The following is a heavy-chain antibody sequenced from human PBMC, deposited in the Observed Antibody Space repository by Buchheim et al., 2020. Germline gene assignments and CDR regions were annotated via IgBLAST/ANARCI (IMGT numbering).Heavy chain of an antibody. Sequence: QVQLVQSGAEVKKPGASVKVSCKASGYTFTSYYMHWVRQAPGQGLEWMGIINPSGGSTSYAQKFQGRVTMTRDTSTSTVYMELNSLRSEDTAVYYCARDSGYYGSGSYGGSVDYWGQGTL. CDR3: ARDSGYYGSGSYGGSVDY. CDR2: INPSGGST. J-gene: IGHJ4*02. D-gene: IGHD3-10*01. CDR1: GYTFTSYY. V-gene: IGHV1-46*01.